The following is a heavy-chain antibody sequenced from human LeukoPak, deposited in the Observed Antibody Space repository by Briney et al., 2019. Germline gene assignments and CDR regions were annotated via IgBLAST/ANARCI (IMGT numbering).Heavy chain of an antibody. CDR3: AKASPSPGYYFDY. Sequence: PGGSLRLSCAASGFTFSSYGMHWVRQAPGKGLKGLAVIWYDGSNKYYADSLKGRFTISRDNSKNTLYLQMNSLRAEDTAVYYCAKASPSPGYYFDYWGQGTLVTVSS. CDR1: GFTFSSYG. J-gene: IGHJ4*02. CDR2: IWYDGSNK. D-gene: IGHD1-14*01. V-gene: IGHV3-33*06.